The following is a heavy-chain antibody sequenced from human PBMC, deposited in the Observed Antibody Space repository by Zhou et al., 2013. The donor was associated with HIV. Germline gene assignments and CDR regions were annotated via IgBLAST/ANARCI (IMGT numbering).Heavy chain of an antibody. CDR1: GYTFSSYG. CDR2: ISAYSGDT. J-gene: IGHJ4*02. CDR3: ARDRRGDVDTAMVTRELDY. V-gene: IGHV1-18*01. Sequence: QVHLVQSGAEVKKPGASVKVSCKASGYTFSSYGVTWVRQAPGQGLEWVGWISAYSGDTNYAQKLQGRVTMTTDTSTSTAYMELRSLRSDDTAVYYCARDRRGDVDTAMVTRELDYWGQGTLVTVSS. D-gene: IGHD5-18*01.